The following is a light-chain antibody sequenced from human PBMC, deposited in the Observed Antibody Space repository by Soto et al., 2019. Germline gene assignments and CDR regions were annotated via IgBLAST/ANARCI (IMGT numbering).Light chain of an antibody. CDR2: GAS. Sequence: EIVLTQSPGTLSLSPGERATLSCRASQSVSSSYLAWYQQKPGQAPRLLIYGASSRATGIPDRFSGSGSGTDFTLTISRLEPEDFAVYYCQQYGSSFPLTFGGGTKVDNK. CDR3: QQYGSSFPLT. CDR1: QSVSSSY. J-gene: IGKJ4*01. V-gene: IGKV3-20*01.